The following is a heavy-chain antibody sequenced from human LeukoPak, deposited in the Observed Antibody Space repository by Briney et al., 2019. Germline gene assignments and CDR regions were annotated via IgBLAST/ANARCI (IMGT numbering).Heavy chain of an antibody. CDR1: GYTFTSYG. J-gene: IGHJ4*02. CDR3: AKGTDYYDSSGSDY. Sequence: ASVKVSCKASGYTFTSYGISWVRQAPGQGLEWMGWISAYNGNTNYAQKLQGRVTMTTDTSTSTAYMELRSLRAEDTALYYCAKGTDYYDSSGSDYWGQGTLVTVSS. CDR2: ISAYNGNT. V-gene: IGHV1-18*01. D-gene: IGHD3-22*01.